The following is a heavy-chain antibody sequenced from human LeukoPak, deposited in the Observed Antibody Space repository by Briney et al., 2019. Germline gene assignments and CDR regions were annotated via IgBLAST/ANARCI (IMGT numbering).Heavy chain of an antibody. CDR1: GYTFTGYY. CDR2: INPNSGGT. V-gene: IGHV1-2*02. J-gene: IGHJ5*02. D-gene: IGHD2-2*01. Sequence: ASVKVSCKASGYTFTGYYMRWVRQAPGQGLEWMGWINPNSGGTNYAQKFQGRVTMTRDTSISTAYMELSRLRSDDTAVYYCARVGCSSTSCYHWFDPWGQGTLVTVSS. CDR3: ARVGCSSTSCYHWFDP.